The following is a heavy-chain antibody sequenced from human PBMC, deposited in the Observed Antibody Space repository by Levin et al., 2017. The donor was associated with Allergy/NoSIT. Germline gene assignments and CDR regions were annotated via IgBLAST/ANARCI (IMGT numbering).Heavy chain of an antibody. Sequence: SETLSLTCTVSGGSISLYYWTWIRQPAGKGLEWIGRIYTSGSTNYNPSLKTRVTMSVDTSKNQFSLKLSSVTAADTAVYYCARDDSAIRKREYGMDVWGQGTTVTVSS. CDR1: GGSISLYY. D-gene: IGHD5-18*01. J-gene: IGHJ6*02. CDR3: ARDDSAIRKREYGMDV. V-gene: IGHV4-4*07. CDR2: IYTSGST.